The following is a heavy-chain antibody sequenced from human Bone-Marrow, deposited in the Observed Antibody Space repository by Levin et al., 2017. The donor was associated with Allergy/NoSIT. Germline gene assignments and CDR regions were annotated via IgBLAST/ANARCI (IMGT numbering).Heavy chain of an antibody. J-gene: IGHJ4*02. Sequence: LSLTCAASGFTFRTYAMHWVRPAPGKGLEWVAIILYDGSDKYYADSVKGRFTISRDNSKNTLYLQLNTLRPEDTAVYYCARDSGSHALNYWGQGTLVTVSS. D-gene: IGHD1-26*01. CDR3: ARDSGSHALNY. V-gene: IGHV3-30-3*01. CDR1: GFTFRTYA. CDR2: ILYDGSDK.